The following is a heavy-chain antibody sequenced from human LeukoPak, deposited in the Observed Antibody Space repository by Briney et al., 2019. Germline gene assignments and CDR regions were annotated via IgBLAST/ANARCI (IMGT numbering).Heavy chain of an antibody. J-gene: IGHJ2*01. CDR2: IYTSGST. CDR1: GGSIDSYH. D-gene: IGHD6-19*01. Sequence: PSETLSLTCTVSGGSIDSYHWSWIRHPAGRGLEWIGRIYTSGSTNYNPSLKNRVIMSVDTSKNQFSLKLSSVTAADTAVYYCARVAQKLERIALAATSEWRANWYFDLWGRGTLVTVSS. CDR3: ARVAQKLERIALAATSEWRANWYFDL. V-gene: IGHV4-4*07.